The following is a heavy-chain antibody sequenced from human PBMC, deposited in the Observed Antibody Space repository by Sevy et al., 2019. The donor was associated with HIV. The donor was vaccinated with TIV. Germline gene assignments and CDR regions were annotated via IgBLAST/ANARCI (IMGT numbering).Heavy chain of an antibody. CDR1: GFTFSSYA. D-gene: IGHD3-9*01. V-gene: IGHV3-23*01. CDR2: ISGSGGST. J-gene: IGHJ4*02. Sequence: GGSLRLSCAASGFTFSSYAMSWVRQAPGKGLEWVSAISGSGGSTYYADSVKGRFTISRDNSKNTLYLQMNSLRAEETAVYYCAKDSLSDYDILTGYLLSLFDYWGQGTLVTVSS. CDR3: AKDSLSDYDILTGYLLSLFDY.